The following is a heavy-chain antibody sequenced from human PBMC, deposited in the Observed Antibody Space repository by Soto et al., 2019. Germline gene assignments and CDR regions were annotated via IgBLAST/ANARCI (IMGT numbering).Heavy chain of an antibody. CDR3: ARPSGAAAGFDY. J-gene: IGHJ4*02. V-gene: IGHV3-30-3*01. Sequence: QVPLVESGGGVVQPGRSLRLSCAASGFTFSSYAMHWVRQAPGKGLEWVAVISYDGSNKYYADSVKGRFTISRDNSKNTLYLQMNSLRAEDTAVYYCARPSGAAAGFDYWGQGTLVTVSS. CDR1: GFTFSSYA. D-gene: IGHD6-13*01. CDR2: ISYDGSNK.